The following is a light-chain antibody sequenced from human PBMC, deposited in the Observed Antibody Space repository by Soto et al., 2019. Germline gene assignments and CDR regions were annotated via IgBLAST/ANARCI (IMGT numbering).Light chain of an antibody. V-gene: IGKV3-20*01. J-gene: IGKJ1*01. CDR1: QSVSSSY. Sequence: EIVLTQSPGTLSLSPGARVPLSCRGSQSVSSSYLAWYQQKPGQAPRLLIYGASSRATGIPDRFSGSGSGTNFTRTISRLEPEDFAVYYCQQYGSSPRTFSQGTKVDIK. CDR3: QQYGSSPRT. CDR2: GAS.